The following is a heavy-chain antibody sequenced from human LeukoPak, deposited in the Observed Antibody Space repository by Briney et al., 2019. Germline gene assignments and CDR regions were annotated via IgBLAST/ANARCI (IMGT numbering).Heavy chain of an antibody. Sequence: PSETLSLNCTVSGGSISSYYWSWIRQSPGQGLEWIGYSYYSGITSYNPSLKSRVTMSVDKSKNQFSLKVNSVTAADTAVYYCARGEPVDYWGQGTLVTVSS. D-gene: IGHD1-14*01. V-gene: IGHV4-59*01. CDR1: GGSISSYY. CDR2: SYYSGIT. CDR3: ARGEPVDY. J-gene: IGHJ4*02.